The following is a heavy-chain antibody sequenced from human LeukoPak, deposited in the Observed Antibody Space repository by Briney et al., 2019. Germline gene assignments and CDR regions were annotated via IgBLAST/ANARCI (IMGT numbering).Heavy chain of an antibody. Sequence: GGSLRLSCAASGFTVSSNYMSWVREAPGKGLEWVSVIYGGGSTYYADSVKGRFTISRDNAKNTLYLQMNSLRAEDTAVYYCARDFTTVTTGSHWGQGTLVTVSS. J-gene: IGHJ4*02. CDR1: GFTVSSNY. V-gene: IGHV3-53*01. CDR3: ARDFTTVTTGSH. D-gene: IGHD4-17*01. CDR2: IYGGGST.